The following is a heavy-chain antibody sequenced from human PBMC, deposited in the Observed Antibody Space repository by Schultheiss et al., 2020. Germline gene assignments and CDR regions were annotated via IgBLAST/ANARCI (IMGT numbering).Heavy chain of an antibody. J-gene: IGHJ4*02. Sequence: SGPTLVKPTQTLTLTCTFSGFSLSTNGMCVSWIRQPPGKGLEWIGYIYYSGSTNYNPSLKSRVTISVDTSKNQFSLKLSSMTAADTAVYYCARDLSDSSPCFDNWGQGTLVTVSS. CDR2: IYYSGST. CDR3: ARDLSDSSPCFDN. CDR1: GFSLSTNGMC. V-gene: IGHV4-61*08. D-gene: IGHD3-10*01.